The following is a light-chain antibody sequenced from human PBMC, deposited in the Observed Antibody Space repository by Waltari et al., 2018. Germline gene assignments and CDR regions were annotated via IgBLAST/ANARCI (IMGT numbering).Light chain of an antibody. CDR3: AAWDDSLNGPV. CDR2: SNN. V-gene: IGLV1-44*01. J-gene: IGLJ2*01. CDR1: SHNIGSNT. Sequence: QSVLTQPPSASGTPGQRVTISCSGSSHNIGSNTVNWYQQLPGTAPKLLIYSNNQRPSGVPDRCSGSKSGTSASLAISGLQSEDEADYYCAAWDDSLNGPVFGGGTKLTVL.